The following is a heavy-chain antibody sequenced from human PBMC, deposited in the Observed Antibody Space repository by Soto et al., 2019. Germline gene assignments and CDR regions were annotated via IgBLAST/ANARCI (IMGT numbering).Heavy chain of an antibody. J-gene: IGHJ4*02. CDR3: AKNPEEMVPGGADY. V-gene: IGHV3-23*01. Sequence: EVQLLESGGGLVQPGGSLRLSCAASGFTFSVYGMTWVRQGPGKGLEWVSLISGNGGTAYYADSVEGRFTISRDYSKNTLYLHMNSLRAEDTAVYNCAKNPEEMVPGGADYWGQGTLVTVSS. D-gene: IGHD2-8*01. CDR1: GFTFSVYG. CDR2: ISGNGGTA.